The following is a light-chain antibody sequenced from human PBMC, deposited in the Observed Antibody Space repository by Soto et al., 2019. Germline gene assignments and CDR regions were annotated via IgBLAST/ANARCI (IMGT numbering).Light chain of an antibody. Sequence: GDRVTITCRASQSINAWLAWYQQKPGKAPKLLIYDVSTLDSGVPGRFSGSGSGREFTLTISSLQSEDFAIYSCHQYNSWPWTFGQGTKVDIK. CDR3: HQYNSWPWT. CDR2: DVS. J-gene: IGKJ1*01. CDR1: QSINAW. V-gene: IGKV1-5*01.